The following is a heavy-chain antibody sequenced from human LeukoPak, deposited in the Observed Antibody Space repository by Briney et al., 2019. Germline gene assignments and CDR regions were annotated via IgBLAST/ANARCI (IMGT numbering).Heavy chain of an antibody. CDR1: GYTFTSYY. D-gene: IGHD6-13*01. Sequence: AASVKVSCKASGYTFTSYYMHWVRQAPGQGLEWMGIINPSGGSTSYAQKFQGRVTMTRDTSTSTVYMELSSLRSEDTAVYYCARVPPKIAAAGSVSWFDPWGQGTLVTVSS. CDR3: ARVPPKIAAAGSVSWFDP. CDR2: INPSGGST. J-gene: IGHJ5*02. V-gene: IGHV1-46*01.